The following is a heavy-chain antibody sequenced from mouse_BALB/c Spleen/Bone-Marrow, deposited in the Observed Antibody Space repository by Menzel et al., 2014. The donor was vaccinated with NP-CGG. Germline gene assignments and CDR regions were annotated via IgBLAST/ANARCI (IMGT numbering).Heavy chain of an antibody. J-gene: IGHJ2*01. D-gene: IGHD1-2*01. CDR2: INPGSGTI. Sequence: EVRLQESGGGLVQPGGSLNLACVASGFAFGGYWMSWARLAPGNGLEWIGEINPGSGTINYSPTLKDKFILSRDNSTNTLGLQMSKGRSADTAVDYCARLGQYGSLDNWGQGTTLTVSA. CDR1: GFAFGGYW. V-gene: IGHV4-2*02. CDR3: ARLGQYGSLDN.